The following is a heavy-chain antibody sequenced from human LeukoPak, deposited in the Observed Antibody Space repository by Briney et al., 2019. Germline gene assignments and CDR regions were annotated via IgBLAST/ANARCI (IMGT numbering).Heavy chain of an antibody. J-gene: IGHJ3*02. CDR3: AREGGMYYDFWSGYYLKAFDI. V-gene: IGHV1-69*13. D-gene: IGHD3-3*01. CDR2: IIPIFGTA. Sequence: SVKVSCKASGGTFSSYAISWVRQAPGPGLEWMGGIIPIFGTANYAQKFQGRVTIPADESTSTAYMELSSVRSEDTVVYYCAREGGMYYDFWSGYYLKAFDIWGQGTMVTVSS. CDR1: GGTFSSYA.